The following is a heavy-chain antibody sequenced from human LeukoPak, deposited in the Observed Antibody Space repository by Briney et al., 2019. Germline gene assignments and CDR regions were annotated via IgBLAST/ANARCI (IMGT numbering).Heavy chain of an antibody. CDR3: AREKVGATLD. CDR1: GYTFTSYY. J-gene: IGHJ4*02. CDR2: MNPNSGNT. V-gene: IGHV1-8*02. D-gene: IGHD1-26*01. Sequence: ASVKVSCKASGYTFTSYYMHWVRQAPGQGLEWMGWMNPNSGNTGYAQKFQGRVTMTTDTSTSTAYMELRSLRSDDTAVYYCAREKVGATLDWGQGTLVTVSS.